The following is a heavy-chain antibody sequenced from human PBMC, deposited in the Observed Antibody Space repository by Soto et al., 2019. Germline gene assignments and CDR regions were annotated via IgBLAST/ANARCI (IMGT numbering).Heavy chain of an antibody. D-gene: IGHD1-26*01. J-gene: IGHJ4*02. CDR1: GGSISSYY. Sequence: RSLTCTVSGGSISSYYWSWIRQPPGKGLEWIGYIYYSGSTNYNPSLKSRVTISVDTSKNQFSLKLSSVTAADTAVYYCARLVEPTGVIDYWGQGTLVTVSS. V-gene: IGHV4-59*01. CDR2: IYYSGST. CDR3: ARLVEPTGVIDY.